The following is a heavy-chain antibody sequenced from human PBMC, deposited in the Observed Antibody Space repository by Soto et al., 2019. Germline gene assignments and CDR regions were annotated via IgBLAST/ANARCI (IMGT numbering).Heavy chain of an antibody. V-gene: IGHV3-7*01. CDR3: ARVRATDYEIDY. CDR1: GFRFGSYW. J-gene: IGHJ4*02. CDR2: INRDGSEK. Sequence: PGGSLRLSCTASGFRFGSYWMTWVRHFPGKGLQWVANINRDGSEKYYVDFVKGRFTISRDNADNSVFLDMNNLRVEDTATYYCARVRATDYEIDYWGQAALVTVSS. D-gene: IGHD4-17*01.